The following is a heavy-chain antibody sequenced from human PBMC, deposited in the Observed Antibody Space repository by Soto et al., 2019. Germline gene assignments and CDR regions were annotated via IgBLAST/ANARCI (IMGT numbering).Heavy chain of an antibody. J-gene: IGHJ4*02. D-gene: IGHD3-10*01. Sequence: SETLSLTCTVSGGSISGYYWTWIRQPPGKGLEWVGSLFYGGTTDYNPSLKSRLTMSLDTSKNHFSLKLRSVTATDTAVYYCARHRGPAPVYWGQGTLVTVSS. CDR3: ARHRGPAPVY. CDR2: LFYGGTT. V-gene: IGHV4-39*01. CDR1: GGSISGYY.